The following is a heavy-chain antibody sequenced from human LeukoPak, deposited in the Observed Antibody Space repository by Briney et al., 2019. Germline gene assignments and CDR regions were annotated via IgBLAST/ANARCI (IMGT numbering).Heavy chain of an antibody. J-gene: IGHJ1*01. CDR3: ARKGIAAAVSYFQH. CDR2: MFHSGST. Sequence: PSGTLSLTCAVSGDSISSNNWWSWVRQPPGKGLEWIGEMFHSGSTNYNPSLKSRVTISLDKSRNQFSLRLTSVTAADTAVYYCARKGIAAAVSYFQHWGQGTLVTVSS. D-gene: IGHD6-13*01. CDR1: GDSISSNNW. V-gene: IGHV4-4*02.